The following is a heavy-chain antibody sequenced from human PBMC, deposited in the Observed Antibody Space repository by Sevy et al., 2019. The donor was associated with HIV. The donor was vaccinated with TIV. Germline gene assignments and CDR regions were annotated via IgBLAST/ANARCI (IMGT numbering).Heavy chain of an antibody. Sequence: ASVKVSCKASGGTFSSYAINWVRQAPGQGLEWMGGIIPIFGTANYAQKFQGRVTITADESTSTAYMELSSLRSEDTAVYYCASGRRDGYHDLFDYWGQGTLVTVSS. V-gene: IGHV1-69*13. J-gene: IGHJ4*02. CDR3: ASGRRDGYHDLFDY. CDR2: IIPIFGTA. CDR1: GGTFSSYA. D-gene: IGHD5-12*01.